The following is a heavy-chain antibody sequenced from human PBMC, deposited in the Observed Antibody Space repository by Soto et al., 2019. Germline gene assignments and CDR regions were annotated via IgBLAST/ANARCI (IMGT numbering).Heavy chain of an antibody. Sequence: QPGGSVRLSCAASGFTCTSNSMNWVRQAPGKWLEWISYITSSSSTIYYADSVKGQFKISRDNAKNSLYLQMNSLRDDDTAVYYCARGRVDTAYFEYWGHGALHTVSS. CDR3: ARGRVDTAYFEY. CDR1: GFTCTSNS. D-gene: IGHD5-18*01. V-gene: IGHV3-48*02. J-gene: IGHJ4*01. CDR2: ITSSSSTI.